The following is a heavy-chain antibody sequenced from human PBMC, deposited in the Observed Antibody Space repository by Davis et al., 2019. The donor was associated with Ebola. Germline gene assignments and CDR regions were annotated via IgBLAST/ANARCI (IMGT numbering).Heavy chain of an antibody. Sequence: PSETLSLTCAVSGYSISSGYYWGWIRQPPGKGLEWIGYIYYSGSTYYNPSLKSRVTISVDTSKNQFSLKLSSVTAADTAVYYCASWGGSHYYYYYMDVWGKGTTVTVSS. CDR1: GYSISSGYY. CDR2: IYYSGST. J-gene: IGHJ6*03. D-gene: IGHD2-15*01. V-gene: IGHV4-38-2*01. CDR3: ASWGGSHYYYYYMDV.